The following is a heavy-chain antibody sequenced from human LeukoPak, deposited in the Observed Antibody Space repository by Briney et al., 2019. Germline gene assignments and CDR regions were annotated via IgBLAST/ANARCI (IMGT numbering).Heavy chain of an antibody. D-gene: IGHD5-12*01. CDR3: TKDRLSKWFDP. J-gene: IGHJ5*02. CDR1: GLTFTGVNY. Sequence: GASVKVSCKASGLTFTGVNYIHWVRQAPGQGPEWMGWINTNNGVTDYARKFQGRVTMTRDTSISIAYMELYRLTSDDMAMYYCTKDRLSKWFDPWGQGTLVTVSS. CDR2: INTNNGVT. V-gene: IGHV1-2*02.